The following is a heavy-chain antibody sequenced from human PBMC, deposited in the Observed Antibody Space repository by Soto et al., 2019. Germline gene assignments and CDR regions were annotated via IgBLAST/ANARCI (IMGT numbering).Heavy chain of an antibody. Sequence: SGPTLVNPTQTLTLTCTFSGFSLSTSGMCVSWIRQPPGKALEWLALIDWDDDKYYSTSLKTRLTISKDTSKNQVVLTMTNMDPLDPAPYYFGRTPGGLDSAPGYDPWGQGAPVPVAS. J-gene: IGHJ5*02. V-gene: IGHV2-70*01. CDR3: GRTPGGLDSAPGYDP. D-gene: IGHD6-19*01. CDR2: IDWDDDK. CDR1: GFSLSTSGMC.